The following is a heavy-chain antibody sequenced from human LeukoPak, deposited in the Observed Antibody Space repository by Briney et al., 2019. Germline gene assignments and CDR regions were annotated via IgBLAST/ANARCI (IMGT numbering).Heavy chain of an antibody. CDR2: IYTSGST. J-gene: IGHJ4*02. CDR3: ARGIVGATAPDY. CDR1: SGSISSYK. V-gene: IGHV4-4*07. D-gene: IGHD1-26*01. Sequence: SETLSLTCTVSSGSISSYKSSWVRQPAGKGLEWVGRIYTSGSTNYNPSLMSRVTMSVEASKNQFSLKLSSATAADTAVYYCARGIVGATAPDYWGQGTLVIVSS.